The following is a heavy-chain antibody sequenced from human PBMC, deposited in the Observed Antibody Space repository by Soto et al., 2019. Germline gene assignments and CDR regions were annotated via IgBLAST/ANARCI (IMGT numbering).Heavy chain of an antibody. CDR1: GFTFSSYA. J-gene: IGHJ4*02. Sequence: EVQLLESGGGLVQPGGSLRLSCAASGFTFSSYAMSWVRQTPGEGLEWVSGISGSGGSTHYVDSVKGRFIISRDNSKNTLYLQMNSLRAEDTAVYYCAKEGRYSYGLDYWGQGTLVTVSS. D-gene: IGHD5-18*01. V-gene: IGHV3-23*01. CDR2: ISGSGGST. CDR3: AKEGRYSYGLDY.